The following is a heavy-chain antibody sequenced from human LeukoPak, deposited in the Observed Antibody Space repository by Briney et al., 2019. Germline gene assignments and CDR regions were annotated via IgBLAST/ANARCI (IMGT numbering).Heavy chain of an antibody. J-gene: IGHJ5*02. D-gene: IGHD2-15*01. V-gene: IGHV4-61*02. CDR3: AREWSDCSGGSCYVPVPLNLFDP. CDR2: IYTRGST. CDR1: GGSISSGSYY. Sequence: PSETLSLTCTVSGGSISSGSYYWSWIRQPAGQRLEWIGRIYTRGSTNYNPSLKSRVTISVDTSKNQFSLKLSSVTAADTAVYYWAREWSDCSGGSCYVPVPLNLFDPWGQGTLVTVSS.